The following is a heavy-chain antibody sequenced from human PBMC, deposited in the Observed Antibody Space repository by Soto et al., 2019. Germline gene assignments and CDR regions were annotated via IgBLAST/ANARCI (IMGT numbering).Heavy chain of an antibody. CDR2: ISAYNDNT. V-gene: IGHV1-18*01. D-gene: IGHD2-15*01. CDR1: GYTFSRYA. Sequence: ASVTVSCKPSGYTFSRYAIIWVRQAPGQGLEWMGWISAYNDNTNYVQKLQGRVTMTTDTSTSTAYMELRSLRSDDTAVYYCARGTGGNWAAFDIWGQGTMVTVSS. CDR3: ARGTGGNWAAFDI. J-gene: IGHJ3*02.